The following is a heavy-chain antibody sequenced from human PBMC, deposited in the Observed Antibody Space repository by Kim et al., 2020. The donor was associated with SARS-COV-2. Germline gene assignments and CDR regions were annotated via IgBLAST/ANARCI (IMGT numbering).Heavy chain of an antibody. J-gene: IGHJ6*02. V-gene: IGHV4-59*13. CDR1: GGSISSYY. CDR2: IYYSGST. CDR3: ARDRRYCSGGSCAYAWDYYYYYGMDV. Sequence: SETLSLTCTVSGGSISSYYWSWIRQPPGKGLEWIGYIYYSGSTNYNPSLKSRVTISVDTSKNQFSLKLSSVTAADTAVYYCARDRRYCSGGSCAYAWDYYYYYGMDVWGQGTTVTVSS. D-gene: IGHD2-15*01.